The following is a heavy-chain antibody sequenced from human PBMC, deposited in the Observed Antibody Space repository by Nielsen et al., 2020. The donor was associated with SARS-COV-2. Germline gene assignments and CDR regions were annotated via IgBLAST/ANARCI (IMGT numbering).Heavy chain of an antibody. Sequence: GESLKISCAASGFMVSDSYMSWVRQAPGKGLEWVSAISSSTYYADSVKGRFTVSRDNSKNTLYLQMNSLRLEDTAVYYCAREGPDSSSSYFDYWGQGTLVTVSS. V-gene: IGHV3-66*03. CDR1: GFMVSDSY. CDR3: AREGPDSSSSYFDY. CDR2: ISSST. J-gene: IGHJ4*02. D-gene: IGHD6-6*01.